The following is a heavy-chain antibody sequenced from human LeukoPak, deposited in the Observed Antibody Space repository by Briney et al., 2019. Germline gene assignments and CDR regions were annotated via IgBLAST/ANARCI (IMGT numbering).Heavy chain of an antibody. J-gene: IGHJ4*02. V-gene: IGHV4-31*03. D-gene: IGHD2-2*01. CDR1: GGSISSGGYY. Sequence: PSETLSLTCTVSGGSISSGGYYWSWIRQHPGKGLEWIGYIYYSGSTYYNPSLKSRVTISVDTSKNQFSLKLSSVTAADTAVYYCARSGYCSSTSCYFDYWGQGPLVTVSS. CDR3: ARSGYCSSTSCYFDY. CDR2: IYYSGST.